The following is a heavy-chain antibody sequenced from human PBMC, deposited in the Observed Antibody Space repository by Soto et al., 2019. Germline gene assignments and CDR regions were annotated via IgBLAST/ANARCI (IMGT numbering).Heavy chain of an antibody. CDR2: IIHIFGTA. V-gene: IGHV1-69*13. J-gene: IGHJ5*02. Sequence: ASVQVSCKAAGGTFSSYAISWVRQAPGQEVEWMGGIIHIFGTANYAQKFQGRVTITADESTSTAYMALSSLRSEDTAVYYCVIGRMDRGVNSGFDPWGQGTLVTVSS. CDR3: VIGRMDRGVNSGFDP. D-gene: IGHD3-10*01. CDR1: GGTFSSYA.